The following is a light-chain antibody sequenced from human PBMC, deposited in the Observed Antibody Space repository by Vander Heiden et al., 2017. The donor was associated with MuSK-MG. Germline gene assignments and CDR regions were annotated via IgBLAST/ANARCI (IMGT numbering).Light chain of an antibody. V-gene: IGKV4-1*01. CDR2: WAS. CDR1: QSVLYSPNNKNY. J-gene: IGKJ1*01. CDR3: QQYYSTPRT. Sequence: DIVMTQSPDSLAVSLGERATINCKSSQSVLYSPNNKNYLAWYQQKPGQPPKLLIYWASTRESGAPDRFSGSGSGTDFTLTISSLQAEDVAVYYCQQYYSTPRTFGQGTKVEIK.